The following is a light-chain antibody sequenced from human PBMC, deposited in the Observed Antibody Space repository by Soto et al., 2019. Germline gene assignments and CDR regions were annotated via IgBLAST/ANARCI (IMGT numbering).Light chain of an antibody. CDR2: EVS. CDR3: SSYTSSSTRV. CDR1: ISDVGGYNY. J-gene: IGLJ1*01. Sequence: SALTQPSSVSGSPGPSITISCTGTISDVGGYNYVSWYQQHPGKAPKLMIYEVSNRPSGVSNRFSGSKSGNTASLTISGLQAEDEADYYCSSYTSSSTRVFGTGTKVTVL. V-gene: IGLV2-14*01.